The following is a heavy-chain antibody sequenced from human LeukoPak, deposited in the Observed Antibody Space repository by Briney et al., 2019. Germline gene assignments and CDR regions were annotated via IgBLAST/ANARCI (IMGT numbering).Heavy chain of an antibody. D-gene: IGHD4-17*01. V-gene: IGHV3-53*01. CDR2: IYSGGST. CDR1: GFTVSSNY. J-gene: IGHJ6*03. CDR3: ARVARLDYGDYGDYMDV. Sequence: GGSLRLSCAASGFTVSSNYMSWVRQAQGKGLEGVSVIYSGGSTYYADSVKGRFTISRDNSKNTLYLQMNSLRAEDTAVYYCARVARLDYGDYGDYMDVWGKGTTVTVSS.